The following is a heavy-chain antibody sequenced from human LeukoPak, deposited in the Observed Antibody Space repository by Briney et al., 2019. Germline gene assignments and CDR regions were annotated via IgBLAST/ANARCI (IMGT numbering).Heavy chain of an antibody. Sequence: ASVKVSCKASGYTFTGYYMHWVRQAPGQGLEWMGWINPNSGGTNYAQKFQGRVTMTRDTSISTAYMELSRLRSDDTAVYYCARDLRVVPAAIGPDYWGQGTLVTVSS. J-gene: IGHJ4*02. V-gene: IGHV1-2*02. D-gene: IGHD2-2*01. CDR1: GYTFTGYY. CDR2: INPNSGGT. CDR3: ARDLRVVPAAIGPDY.